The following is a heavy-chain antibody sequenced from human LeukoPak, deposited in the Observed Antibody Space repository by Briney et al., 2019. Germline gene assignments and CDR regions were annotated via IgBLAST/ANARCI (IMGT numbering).Heavy chain of an antibody. CDR2: INHSGST. CDR1: GGSFSGYY. Sequence: SETLSLTCAVYGGSFSGYYWSWIRQPPGKGLEWIGEINHSGSTNYNPFLKSRVTISVDTSKNQFSLKLSSVTAADTAVYYCARARSIVDYWGQGTLVTVSS. J-gene: IGHJ4*02. V-gene: IGHV4-34*01. CDR3: ARARSIVDY. D-gene: IGHD1-26*01.